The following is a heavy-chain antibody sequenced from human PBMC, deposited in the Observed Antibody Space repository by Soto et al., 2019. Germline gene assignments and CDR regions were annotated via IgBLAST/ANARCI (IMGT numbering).Heavy chain of an antibody. D-gene: IGHD2-15*01. Sequence: SQTLSLTCAISGDSVSSNSAAWNWIRQSPPRGLEWLGRTYYRSKWYNDYAVSVKSRITINPDTSKNQFSLQLNSVTPEDTAVYYRATGGAATSPDFFDIWGQGTMVTVSS. V-gene: IGHV6-1*01. J-gene: IGHJ3*02. CDR2: TYYRSKWYN. CDR1: GDSVSSNSAA. CDR3: ATGGAATSPDFFDI.